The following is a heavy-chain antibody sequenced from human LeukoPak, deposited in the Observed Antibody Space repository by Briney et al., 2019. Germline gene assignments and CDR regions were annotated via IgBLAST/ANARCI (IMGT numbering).Heavy chain of an antibody. J-gene: IGHJ4*02. V-gene: IGHV3-43D*03. CDR2: ISWDGGST. D-gene: IGHD6-13*01. Sequence: RPGGSLRLSCAASGFTFDDYAMHWVRHAPGKGLEWVSLISWDGGSTYYADSVKGRFTISRDNSKNSLYLQMNSLRAEDTALYYCAKDTAAAGTALFDYWGQGTLVTVSS. CDR1: GFTFDDYA. CDR3: AKDTAAAGTALFDY.